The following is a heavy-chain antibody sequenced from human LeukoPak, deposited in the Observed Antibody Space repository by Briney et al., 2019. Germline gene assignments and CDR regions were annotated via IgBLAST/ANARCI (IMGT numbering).Heavy chain of an antibody. Sequence: GGSLRLSCAASGFTFDDYGMSWVRQAPGKGLEWVSGINWNGGSTGYADSVKGRFTISRDNAKNSLYLQMNSLRAEDTALYYCARDQYYYDSSGHYNDYWGQGTLVTVSS. J-gene: IGHJ4*02. V-gene: IGHV3-20*04. CDR3: ARDQYYYDSSGHYNDY. CDR2: INWNGGST. D-gene: IGHD3-22*01. CDR1: GFTFDDYG.